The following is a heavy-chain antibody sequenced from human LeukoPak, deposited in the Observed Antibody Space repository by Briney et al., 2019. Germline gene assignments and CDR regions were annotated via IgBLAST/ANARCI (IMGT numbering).Heavy chain of an antibody. CDR2: INPNSGGT. J-gene: IGHJ4*02. V-gene: IGHV1-2*02. CDR1: GYTFTGYY. Sequence: GASVKVSCKASGYTFTGYYMHWVRQAPRQGLEWMGWINPNSGGTNYAQKFQGRVTMTRDTSISTAYMELSRLRSDDTAVYYCARDGSDYYGSGSERVYFDYWGQGTLVTVSS. D-gene: IGHD3-10*01. CDR3: ARDGSDYYGSGSERVYFDY.